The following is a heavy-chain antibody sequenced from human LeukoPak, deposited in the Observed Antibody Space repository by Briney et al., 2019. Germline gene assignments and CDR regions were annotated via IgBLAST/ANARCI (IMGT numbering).Heavy chain of an antibody. CDR1: GGTFSSYA. D-gene: IGHD3-22*01. CDR3: ARGGPYYYDSSFDY. J-gene: IGHJ4*02. V-gene: IGHV1-69*04. CDR2: IIPILGIA. Sequence: ASVKVSCKASGGTFSSYAISWVRQAPGQGLEWMGRIIPILGIANYAPKFQGRVTITADKSTSTAYMELSSLRSEDTAVYYCARGGPYYYDSSFDYWGQGTLVTVSS.